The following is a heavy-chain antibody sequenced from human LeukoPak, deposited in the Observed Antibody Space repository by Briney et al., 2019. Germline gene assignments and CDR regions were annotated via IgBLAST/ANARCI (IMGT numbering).Heavy chain of an antibody. CDR3: VTAVFDH. CDR1: GFKFSDYG. J-gene: IGHJ4*02. CDR2: IRSDGTKI. Sequence: GGSLTISCVASGFKFSDYGVHWVRQAPGKGLEWLAFIRSDGTKIVYEESLKGRFTISRDNSKNTLYLQMNSLRGGDSAVYYCVTAVFDHWGQGTLVTVSS. V-gene: IGHV3-30*02.